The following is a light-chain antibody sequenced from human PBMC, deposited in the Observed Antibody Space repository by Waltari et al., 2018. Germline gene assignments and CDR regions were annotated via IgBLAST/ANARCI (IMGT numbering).Light chain of an antibody. J-gene: IGKJ1*01. Sequence: DIQMTQSPSSLSASVGDRVTITCRASQSINSYLNWYQQKPGKAPKLLIYAAFRLQSGVPSRFSGSGSGTDFTLTISSLQPEDFATYYCQQSYSTLWTFGQGTKVEIK. CDR3: QQSYSTLWT. CDR2: AAF. V-gene: IGKV1-39*01. CDR1: QSINSY.